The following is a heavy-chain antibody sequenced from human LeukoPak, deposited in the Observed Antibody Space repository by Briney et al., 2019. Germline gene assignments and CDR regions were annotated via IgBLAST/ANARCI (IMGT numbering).Heavy chain of an antibody. J-gene: IGHJ4*02. D-gene: IGHD6-19*01. CDR2: ISSSGSTI. CDR3: ARDRYKWLVSNPFDY. Sequence: LSLTCTVSGGSISSGGYYWSWIRQAPGKGLEWVSYISSSGSTIYYADSVKGRFTISRDNAKNSLYLQMNSLRAEDTAVYYCARDRYKWLVSNPFDYWGQGTLVTVSS. V-gene: IGHV3-11*01. CDR1: GGSISSGGYY.